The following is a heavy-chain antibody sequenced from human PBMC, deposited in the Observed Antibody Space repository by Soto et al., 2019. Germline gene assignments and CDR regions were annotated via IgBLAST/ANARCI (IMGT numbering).Heavy chain of an antibody. CDR2: ISGSGGST. J-gene: IGHJ6*02. Sequence: GGSLRLSCAASGFTFSSYAMSWVRQAPGKGLEWVSAISGSGGSTYYADSVKGRFTISRENSKNTLYLQMNSLRAEDTAVYYCATDYYGSGSYYYADYYYGMDVWGQGTTVTVSS. D-gene: IGHD3-10*01. CDR3: ATDYYGSGSYYYADYYYGMDV. V-gene: IGHV3-23*01. CDR1: GFTFSSYA.